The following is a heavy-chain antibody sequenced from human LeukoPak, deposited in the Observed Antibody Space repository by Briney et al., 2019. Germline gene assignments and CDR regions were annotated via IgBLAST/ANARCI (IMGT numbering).Heavy chain of an antibody. CDR2: INHSGST. V-gene: IGHV4-34*01. Sequence: PSETLSLTCAVYGGSFSGYYWSWIRQPPGKGLEWIGEINHSGSTNYNPSLKSRVTISVDTSKNQFSLKLSSVTAADTAVYYCARDGRLEPLGYWGQGTLVTVSS. CDR1: GGSFSGYY. J-gene: IGHJ4*02. D-gene: IGHD1-1*01. CDR3: ARDGRLEPLGY.